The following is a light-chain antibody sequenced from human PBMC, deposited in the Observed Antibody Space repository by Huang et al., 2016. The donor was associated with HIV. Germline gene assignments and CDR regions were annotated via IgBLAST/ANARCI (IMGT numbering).Light chain of an antibody. CDR1: QILLHQSDGKNF. Sequence: IVMTQSPQSLAVSLGERATITCKSSQILLHQSDGKNFLAWYQQKPGHSPKLLIYWASARESGVPARFSGRGSGTNFTLTINNVQPEDVATYFCQQSYGRQPTFGQGTKV. J-gene: IGKJ1*01. V-gene: IGKV4-1*01. CDR2: WAS. CDR3: QQSYGRQPT.